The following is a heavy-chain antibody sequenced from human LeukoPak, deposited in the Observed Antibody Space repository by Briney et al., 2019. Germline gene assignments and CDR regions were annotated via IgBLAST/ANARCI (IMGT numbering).Heavy chain of an antibody. CDR1: GFTFSSYS. D-gene: IGHD4-23*01. J-gene: IGHJ4*02. Sequence: GGSLRLSCAASGFTFSSYSMNWVRQAPGKGLEWVSYISSSSSTIYYADSVKGRFTISRDNAKNSLYLQMNSLRAEDTAVYYCARGQHGRDYGGNPQLFDYWGQGTLVTVSS. CDR3: ARGQHGRDYGGNPQLFDY. CDR2: ISSSSSTI. V-gene: IGHV3-48*01.